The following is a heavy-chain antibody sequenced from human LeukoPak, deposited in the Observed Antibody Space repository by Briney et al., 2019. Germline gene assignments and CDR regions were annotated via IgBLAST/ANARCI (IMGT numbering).Heavy chain of an antibody. Sequence: TGGSLRLSCAASGFTFSSFEMYWVRQAPGKGLEWVSYISSSGSTMYYADSVKGRFTISRDNAKNSLYLPMNSLRAEDTAVYYCARVPSGWAFDYWGQGTLVTVSS. CDR3: ARVPSGWAFDY. CDR1: GFTFSSFE. CDR2: ISSSGSTM. J-gene: IGHJ4*02. D-gene: IGHD6-19*01. V-gene: IGHV3-48*03.